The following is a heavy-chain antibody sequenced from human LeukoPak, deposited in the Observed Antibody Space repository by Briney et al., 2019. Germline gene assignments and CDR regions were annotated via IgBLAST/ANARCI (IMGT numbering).Heavy chain of an antibody. Sequence: AASVKVSCKASGYTFTGYYMHRVRQAPGQGLEWMGWINPNSGGTNYAQKFQGRVTMTRDTSISTAYMELSRLRSDDTAVYYCARGTGPWFGSWDYYYYYGMDVWGQGTTVTVSS. V-gene: IGHV1-2*02. J-gene: IGHJ6*02. CDR2: INPNSGGT. D-gene: IGHD3-10*01. CDR3: ARGTGPWFGSWDYYYYYGMDV. CDR1: GYTFTGYY.